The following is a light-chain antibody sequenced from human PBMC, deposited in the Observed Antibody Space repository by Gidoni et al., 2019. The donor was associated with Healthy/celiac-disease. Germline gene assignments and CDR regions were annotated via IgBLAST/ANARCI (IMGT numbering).Light chain of an antibody. CDR2: AAS. Sequence: DIQMTQSPSSLSASVGDRVTITGRASQGTSSWVAWYQQKPEKATQSLIYAASSLQSGVPSRFRGSGSETDFTLTISSLQPEDFATYYCQQYNSYPLTFGGETKVEIK. CDR3: QQYNSYPLT. CDR1: QGTSSW. J-gene: IGKJ4*01. V-gene: IGKV1D-16*01.